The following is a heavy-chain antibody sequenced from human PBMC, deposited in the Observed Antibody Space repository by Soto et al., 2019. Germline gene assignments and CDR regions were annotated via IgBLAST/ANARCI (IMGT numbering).Heavy chain of an antibody. D-gene: IGHD3-16*02. Sequence: QVQLVQSGAEVKKPGSSVKVSCKASGGTFSNYAFSWVRQAPGQGLEWLGGIMPIFGRAHYAQKFRGRVTSTADESTSTAHMELSRLRSEDTAVYYWASSLKEARIGGNYYYGMDVWGQGTTVTVSS. CDR2: IMPIFGRA. J-gene: IGHJ6*02. V-gene: IGHV1-69*12. CDR1: GGTFSNYA. CDR3: ASSLKEARIGGNYYYGMDV.